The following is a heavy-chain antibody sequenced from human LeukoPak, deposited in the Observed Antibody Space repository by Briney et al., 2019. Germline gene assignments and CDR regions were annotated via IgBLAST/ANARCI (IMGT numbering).Heavy chain of an antibody. CDR3: AREGRITIFGVVIREYNWFDP. D-gene: IGHD3-3*01. CDR2: ISAYNGNT. V-gene: IGHV1-18*01. CDR1: GYTFTSYG. Sequence: ASVKVSCQASGYTFTSYGISWVRQAPGQGLEWMGWISAYNGNTNYAQKLQGRVTMTTDTSTSTAYMELRSLRSDDTAVYYCAREGRITIFGVVIREYNWFDPWGQGTLVTVSS. J-gene: IGHJ5*02.